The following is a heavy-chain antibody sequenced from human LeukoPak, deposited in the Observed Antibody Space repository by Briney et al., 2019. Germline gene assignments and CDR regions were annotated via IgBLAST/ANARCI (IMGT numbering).Heavy chain of an antibody. CDR2: IIPILGIA. CDR3: ASSSSSGWYYSWFDP. V-gene: IGHV1-69*04. CDR1: GGTFSSHA. Sequence: SVKVSCKASGGTFSSHAISWVRQAPGQGLEWMGRIIPILGIANYAQKFQGRVTITADKSTSTAYMELSSLRSEDTAVYYCASSSSSGWYYSWFDPWGQGTLVTVSS. D-gene: IGHD6-19*01. J-gene: IGHJ5*02.